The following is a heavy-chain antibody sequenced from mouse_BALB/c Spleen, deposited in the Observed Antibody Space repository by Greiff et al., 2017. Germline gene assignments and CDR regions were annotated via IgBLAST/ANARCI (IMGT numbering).Heavy chain of an antibody. J-gene: IGHJ2*01. CDR1: GFNIKDYY. CDR3: NARGTPEY. V-gene: IGHV14-4*02. CDR2: IDPENGNT. Sequence: VQLQQSGAELVRSGASVKLSCTASGFNIKDYYMHWVKQRPEQGLEWIGWIDPENGNTEYAPKFQGKATMTADTSSNTAYLQLSSLTSEDTAVYYCNARGTPEYWGQGTTLTVSS. D-gene: IGHD2-14*01.